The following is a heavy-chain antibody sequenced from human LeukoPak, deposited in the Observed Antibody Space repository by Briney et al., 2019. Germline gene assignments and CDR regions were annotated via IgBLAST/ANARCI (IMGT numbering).Heavy chain of an antibody. J-gene: IGHJ5*02. CDR1: GFSVDDTY. CDR2: IHSDGST. D-gene: IGHD1-14*01. CDR3: ARDIYNNGRFDP. Sequence: PGGSLRHSCVASGFSVDDTYMNWVRQPPGKGLEWVSLIHSDGSTFYADSVKGRFTISRDFSKSTLFLHMNSLRAEDTALYYCARDIYNNGRFDPWGQGTLVTVSS. V-gene: IGHV3-66*01.